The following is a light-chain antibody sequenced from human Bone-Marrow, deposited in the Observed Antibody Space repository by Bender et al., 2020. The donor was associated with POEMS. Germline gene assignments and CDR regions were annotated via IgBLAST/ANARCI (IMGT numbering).Light chain of an antibody. CDR1: GSDIGAYNF. CDR2: DVT. V-gene: IGLV2-23*02. J-gene: IGLJ1*01. CDR3: CSYAGSRIFV. Sequence: QSALTQPASVSGSPGQSITISCTGTGSDIGAYNFVSWYQQHPGKAPKVLISDVTNRPSGVSDRFSASKSGNTASLRISGLQAEDEADYYCCSYAGSRIFVFGTGTKVTVL.